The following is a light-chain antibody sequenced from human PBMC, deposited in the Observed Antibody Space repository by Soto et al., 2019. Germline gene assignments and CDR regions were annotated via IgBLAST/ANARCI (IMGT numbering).Light chain of an antibody. CDR1: QSLSSW. CDR3: QQYNSFPYT. V-gene: IGKV1-5*03. Sequence: DIQMTQSPSTLSASVGDRVTITCRASQSLSSWLAWYQQKPGKAPNLLIYKASSLESGVPSRFSGSVSGTSFTLTISSLQPDDFATYYCQQYNSFPYTFGQGTKLEIK. CDR2: KAS. J-gene: IGKJ2*01.